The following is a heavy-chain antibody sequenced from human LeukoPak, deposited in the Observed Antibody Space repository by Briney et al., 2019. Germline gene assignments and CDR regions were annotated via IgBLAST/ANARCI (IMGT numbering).Heavy chain of an antibody. CDR1: GYTFTVYY. J-gene: IGHJ4*02. CDR2: INPNSGGT. Sequence: GASVKVSCKASGYTFTVYYMHWVRQAPGQGLEWMGRINPNSGGTNYAQKFQGRVTMTRDTSISTAYVELSRLRSDDTAVYYCARERSGYYDYWGQGTLVTVSS. D-gene: IGHD3-3*01. V-gene: IGHV1-2*06. CDR3: ARERSGYYDY.